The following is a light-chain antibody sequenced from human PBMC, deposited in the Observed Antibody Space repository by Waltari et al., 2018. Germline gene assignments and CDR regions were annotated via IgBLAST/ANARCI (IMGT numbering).Light chain of an antibody. J-gene: IGKJ2*01. V-gene: IGKV1-39*01. Sequence: DIQMTQSPSSLSASVGDRVTITCRASQSISSYLNWYQQKPGKAPKLLIYAASSLQSGVPSMFSGSGSGTDFTLTISSLQPEDFATYYCQQSYSTPPEPTFGQGTKLEIK. CDR3: QQSYSTPPEPT. CDR2: AAS. CDR1: QSISSY.